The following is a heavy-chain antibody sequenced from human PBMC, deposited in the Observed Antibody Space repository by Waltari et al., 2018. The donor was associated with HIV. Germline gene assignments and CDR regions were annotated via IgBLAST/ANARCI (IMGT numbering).Heavy chain of an antibody. CDR2: IKSKTDGGTT. CDR1: GFTFSNAW. J-gene: IGHJ4*02. CDR3: TTRSSGWDLYFDY. V-gene: IGHV3-15*01. Sequence: EVQLVESGGGLVKPGGSLRLSCAASGFTFSNAWMNWVRQAAGKGLEWVGRIKSKTDGGTTEYAAPVKGRFTISRDDSKNTLYLQMDSLKTEDTAVYYCTTRSSGWDLYFDYWGQGTLVIVSS. D-gene: IGHD6-19*01.